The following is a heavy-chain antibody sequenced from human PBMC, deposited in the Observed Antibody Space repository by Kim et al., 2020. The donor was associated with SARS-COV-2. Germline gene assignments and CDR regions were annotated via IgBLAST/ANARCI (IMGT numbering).Heavy chain of an antibody. CDR2: ISAYNGNT. CDR1: GYTFTSYG. V-gene: IGHV1-18*01. Sequence: ASVKVSCKASGYTFTSYGISWVLQAPGQGLEWMGWISAYNGNTNYAQKLQGRVTMTTDTSTSTAYMELRSLRSDDTAVYYCARDVSSGWMVIPNFYYYGMDVGGQGTTVTVSS. CDR3: ARDVSSGWMVIPNFYYYGMDV. J-gene: IGHJ6*02. D-gene: IGHD6-19*01.